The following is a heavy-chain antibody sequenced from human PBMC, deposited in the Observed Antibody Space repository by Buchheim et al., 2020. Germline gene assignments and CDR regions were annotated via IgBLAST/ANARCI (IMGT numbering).Heavy chain of an antibody. CDR2: IYYSGST. D-gene: IGHD6-13*01. CDR1: GGSISSYY. J-gene: IGHJ4*02. CDR3: ARRSSISSSWLFDY. V-gene: IGHV4-59*01. Sequence: QVQLQESGPGLVKPSETLSLTCTVSGGSISSYYWSWIRQPPGKGLEWIGYIYYSGSTNYNPSLKSRVTISVDTSKNQFSLKLSSVTAADTAGYYCARRSSISSSWLFDYWGQGTL.